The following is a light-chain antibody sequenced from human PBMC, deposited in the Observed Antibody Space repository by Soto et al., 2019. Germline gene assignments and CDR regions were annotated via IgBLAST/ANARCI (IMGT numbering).Light chain of an antibody. CDR1: QSISTY. Sequence: DIQMTQSPSSLSASVGDRVTITCRASQSISTYLNWYQQKPGKAPKLLIFAASSLHRGVPSRFSGSGSGTDFSLTISSLQPEDFATYYCLQTYSTPLTFGGGTKVEIK. V-gene: IGKV1-39*01. CDR3: LQTYSTPLT. J-gene: IGKJ4*01. CDR2: AAS.